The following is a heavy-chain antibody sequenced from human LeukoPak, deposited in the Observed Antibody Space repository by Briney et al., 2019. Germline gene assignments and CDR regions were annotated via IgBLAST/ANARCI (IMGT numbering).Heavy chain of an antibody. CDR3: ARGDFCSKSNCYLRPMDV. V-gene: IGHV4-59*01. CDR2: IYYSGST. D-gene: IGHD3-3*01. Sequence: KTSETLSLTCTVSGGSISHYYWSWIRQPPGKGLEWIGYIYYSGSTTYNPSLKSRVTMSVDTAKNQFSLKLRSVTAADPAVYFCARGDFCSKSNCYLRPMDVWGKGNTVTVSS. J-gene: IGHJ6*03. CDR1: GGSISHYY.